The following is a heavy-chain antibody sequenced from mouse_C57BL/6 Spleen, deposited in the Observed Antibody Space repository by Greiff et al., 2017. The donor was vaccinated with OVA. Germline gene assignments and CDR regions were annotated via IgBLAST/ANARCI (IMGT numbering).Heavy chain of an antibody. D-gene: IGHD2-1*01. Sequence: QVQLQQPGAELVMPGASVKLSCKASGYTFTSYWMHWVKQRPGQGLEWIGEIDTSDSYTNYNQKFKGKSTLTVYKSTSTAYIQLSSLTSEDSAVYYCSRNYGNYVGDVWGPGTTVTVSS. V-gene: IGHV1-69*01. J-gene: IGHJ1*01. CDR3: SRNYGNYVGDV. CDR2: IDTSDSYT. CDR1: GYTFTSYW.